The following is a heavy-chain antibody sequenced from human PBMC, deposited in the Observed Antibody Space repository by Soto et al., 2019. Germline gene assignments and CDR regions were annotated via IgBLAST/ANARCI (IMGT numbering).Heavy chain of an antibody. V-gene: IGHV1-69*12. D-gene: IGHD5-12*01. Sequence: QVQLVQSGAEVMQPGSSVRVSCKTSGGTFSTSAISWVRQAPGQGLEWMGGIIPILGTADYAQKFQGRVTITADXSTXTAXRELSSRRSEDTAVYFCARDKDRVRLGGNYYDATEVWAKGPRSPSP. CDR1: GGTFSTSA. CDR2: IIPILGTA. CDR3: ARDKDRVRLGGNYYDATEV. J-gene: IGHJ6*02.